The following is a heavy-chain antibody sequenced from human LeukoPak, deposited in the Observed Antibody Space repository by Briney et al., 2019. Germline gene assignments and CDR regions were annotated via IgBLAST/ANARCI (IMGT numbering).Heavy chain of an antibody. CDR2: ISGSGGST. D-gene: IGHD6-19*01. CDR1: GFTFSSYA. J-gene: IGHJ4*02. Sequence: PSGGSLRLSCAASGFTFSSYAMSRVRQAPGKGLEWVSAISGSGGSTYYADSVKGRFTISRDNSKNTLYLQMNSLRAEDTAVYYCAKDGTYSSGWYRRVDYWGQGTLVTVSS. CDR3: AKDGTYSSGWYRRVDY. V-gene: IGHV3-23*01.